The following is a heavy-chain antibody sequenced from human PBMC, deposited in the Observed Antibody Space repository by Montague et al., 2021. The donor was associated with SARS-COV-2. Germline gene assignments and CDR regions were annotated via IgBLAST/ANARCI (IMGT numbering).Heavy chain of an antibody. Sequence: SETLSLTCTVSGDSISSSSNYWGWIRQSPGKGLEWIGSINYGETTYYNPSLKSRLTISVDTSKNQFSLRLMSVTAADSAVYYCARPRDDNSPDRAFDIWGQGTMVTVSS. CDR3: ARPRDDNSPDRAFDI. CDR1: GDSISSSSNY. J-gene: IGHJ3*02. D-gene: IGHD3-22*01. V-gene: IGHV4-39*01. CDR2: INYGETT.